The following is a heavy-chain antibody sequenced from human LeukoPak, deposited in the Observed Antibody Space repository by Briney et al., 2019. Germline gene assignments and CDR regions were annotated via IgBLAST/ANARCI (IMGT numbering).Heavy chain of an antibody. J-gene: IGHJ5*02. Sequence: GASVKVSCKPSGSTFTTYGISWVRQAPGQGLEWMGWISAYNGNTNYAQKLQGRVTMTTDTSTSTAYMELRSLRSDDTAVYYCARWSRLLAAAGTRNWFVPCGQGTLVTVSS. CDR2: ISAYNGNT. V-gene: IGHV1-18*01. D-gene: IGHD6-13*01. CDR3: ARWSRLLAAAGTRNWFVP. CDR1: GSTFTTYG.